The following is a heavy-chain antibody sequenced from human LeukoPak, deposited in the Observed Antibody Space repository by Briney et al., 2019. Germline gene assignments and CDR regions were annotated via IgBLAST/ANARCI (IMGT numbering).Heavy chain of an antibody. V-gene: IGHV4-59*01. CDR2: IYYSGST. CDR1: GGSISSYY. Sequence: SETLSLTCTVSGGSISSYYWSWIRQPPGKGLEWLGYIYYSGSTNYNPSLKSRVTISVDTSKNQFSLKLSSVTAADTAVYYCARLEGYYDSSGYYGPFDYWGQGTLVTVSS. D-gene: IGHD3-22*01. J-gene: IGHJ4*02. CDR3: ARLEGYYDSSGYYGPFDY.